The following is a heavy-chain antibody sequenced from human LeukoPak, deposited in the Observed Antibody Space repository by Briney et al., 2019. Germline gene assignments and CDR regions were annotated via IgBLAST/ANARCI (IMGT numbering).Heavy chain of an antibody. D-gene: IGHD4-17*01. V-gene: IGHV7-4-1*02. CDR2: INTNTGNP. CDR1: GYTFTSYS. Sequence: GASVKVSCKASGYTFTSYSMHWVRQAPRQGLEGMGWINTNTGNPTYAQGFTGRFVFSLDTSVSTAYLQISSLKAEDTAVYYCARGPYGDYWGAFDIWGQGTMVTVSS. J-gene: IGHJ3*02. CDR3: ARGPYGDYWGAFDI.